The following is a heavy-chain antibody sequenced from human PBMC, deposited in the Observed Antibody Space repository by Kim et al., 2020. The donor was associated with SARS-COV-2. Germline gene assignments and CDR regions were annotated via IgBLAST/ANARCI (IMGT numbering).Heavy chain of an antibody. CDR1: GFTFSSYD. Sequence: GGSLRLSCAASGFTFSSYDMHWVRQAPGKGLEWVSTIGTAGDTYYPGSVKGRFTISRENAKNSLYLQMNSLRAGDTAVYYCANDRPSDYGVYGMDVWGQGTTVTVSS. D-gene: IGHD4-17*01. V-gene: IGHV3-13*04. J-gene: IGHJ6*02. CDR2: IGTAGDT. CDR3: ANDRPSDYGVYGMDV.